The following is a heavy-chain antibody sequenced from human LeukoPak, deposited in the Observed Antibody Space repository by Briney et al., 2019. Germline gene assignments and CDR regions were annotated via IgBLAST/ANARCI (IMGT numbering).Heavy chain of an antibody. CDR3: ARDVRDDYGDGIDY. Sequence: GRSLRLSCAASGFTFSSYGMPWVRQAPGKGLEWVAVIWYDGSKSYADSVKGRFTIYRDNSKNTLYVQMNSVRAEDTAVYYCARDVRDDYGDGIDYWGQGTLVTVSS. CDR1: GFTFSSYG. V-gene: IGHV3-33*01. CDR2: IWYDGSK. J-gene: IGHJ4*02. D-gene: IGHD4-17*01.